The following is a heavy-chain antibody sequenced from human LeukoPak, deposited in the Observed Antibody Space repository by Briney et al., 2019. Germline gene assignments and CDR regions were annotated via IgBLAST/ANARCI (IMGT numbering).Heavy chain of an antibody. CDR1: GFTFSDHG. D-gene: IGHD2-2*01. CDR2: IRVDGGQR. V-gene: IGHV3-30*02. J-gene: IGHJ2*01. CDR3: VVVLVPAAVWHFDF. Sequence: GGSLRLSCAASGFTFSDHGFHWVRQVPGNGLEWVAIIRVDGGQRHYADSVKGRFTISRDNSKNTVYLQMDSLRADDTAVYYCVVVLVPAAVWHFDFWGRGTPVTVSS.